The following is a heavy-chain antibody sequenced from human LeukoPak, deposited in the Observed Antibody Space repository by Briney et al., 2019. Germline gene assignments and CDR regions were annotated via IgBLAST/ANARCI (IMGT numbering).Heavy chain of an antibody. Sequence: GGSLRLSCAASGFTFDDYTMHWVRQAPGKGLEWVSLISWDGGSTYYADSVKGRFTISRDNSKNSLYLQMSSLRTEDTALYYCAKDKGIAAAGTYLDYWGQGTLVTVSS. J-gene: IGHJ4*02. V-gene: IGHV3-43*01. CDR1: GFTFDDYT. CDR3: AKDKGIAAAGTYLDY. CDR2: ISWDGGST. D-gene: IGHD6-13*01.